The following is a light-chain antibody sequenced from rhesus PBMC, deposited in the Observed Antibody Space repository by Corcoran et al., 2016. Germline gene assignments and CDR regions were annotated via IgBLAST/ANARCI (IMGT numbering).Light chain of an antibody. J-gene: IGKJ1*01. Sequence: DIQMTQSPSSLSASVGDRVTITCRASQGISSDLNWYQQKPGKASKLLIFYANPLESGVPSRFSGSGSGTEITLTISSLQPEYFATYYCPQYNSLPRTFGQGTKVEIK. V-gene: IGKV1-32*01. CDR3: PQYNSLPRT. CDR1: QGISSD. CDR2: YAN.